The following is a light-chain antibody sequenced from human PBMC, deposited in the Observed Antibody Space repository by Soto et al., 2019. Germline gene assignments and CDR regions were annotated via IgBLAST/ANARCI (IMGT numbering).Light chain of an antibody. CDR3: MHSKQPPFT. J-gene: IGKJ3*01. Sequence: DIVMTQTPLSLSVTPGQSASISCKSTESLLHGDGKTYLYWYLQKPGQPPQLLIHEVSNRFSGVPDRFSGSGSGRDFTLKISLGEAEDVVVYYCMHSKQPPFTFGPGTKVNI. CDR1: ESLLHGDGKTY. CDR2: EVS. V-gene: IGKV2D-29*01.